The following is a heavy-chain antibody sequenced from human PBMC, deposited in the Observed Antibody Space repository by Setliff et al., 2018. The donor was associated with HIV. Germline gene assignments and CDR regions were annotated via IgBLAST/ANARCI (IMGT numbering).Heavy chain of an antibody. CDR1: GYKFSINV. CDR2: VSGYDSHA. V-gene: IGHV1-18*01. J-gene: IGHJ6*02. CDR3: ARGPAGESYGMDV. Sequence: GASVKVSCKTSGYKFSINVINWVRQAPGQGLEWMGWVSGYDSHANYAQKLQGRVTMTSDRSTTTAHMELKNLTSDDTAVYYCARGPAGESYGMDVWGQGTTVTVSS. D-gene: IGHD3-10*01.